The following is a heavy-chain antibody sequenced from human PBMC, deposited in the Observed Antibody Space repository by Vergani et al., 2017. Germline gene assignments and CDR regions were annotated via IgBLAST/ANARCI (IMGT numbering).Heavy chain of an antibody. CDR3: ARDLLYCSGGSCYSGLSMDV. V-gene: IGHV3-74*01. J-gene: IGHJ6*02. CDR2: INSDGSST. CDR1: GFTFSSYW. Sequence: EVQLVESGGGLVQPGGSLRLSCAASGFTFSSYWMHWVRQAPGKGLVWVSRINSDGSSTSYADSVKGRFTISRDNAKNTLYLQMNSLRAEDTAVYYCARDLLYCSGGSCYSGLSMDVWGQGP. D-gene: IGHD2-15*01.